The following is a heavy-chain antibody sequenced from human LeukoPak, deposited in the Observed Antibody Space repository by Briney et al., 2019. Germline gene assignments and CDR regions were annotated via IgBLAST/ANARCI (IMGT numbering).Heavy chain of an antibody. D-gene: IGHD5-12*01. V-gene: IGHV3-20*04. CDR3: ARDLSGRGYSGYDFSYYYYYMDV. CDR1: GFTFDDYG. J-gene: IGHJ6*03. Sequence: PGGSLRLSCAASGFTFDDYGLSWVRQAPGKGLEWVSGINWNGGSTGYADSVKGRFTISRDNAKNSLYLQMNSLRAEDTALYYCARDLSGRGYSGYDFSYYYYYMDVWGKGTTVTVSS. CDR2: INWNGGST.